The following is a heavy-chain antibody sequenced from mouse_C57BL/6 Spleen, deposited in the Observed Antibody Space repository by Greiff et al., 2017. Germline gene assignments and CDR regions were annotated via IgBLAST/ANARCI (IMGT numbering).Heavy chain of an antibody. D-gene: IGHD1-1*01. V-gene: IGHV1-81*01. J-gene: IGHJ4*01. CDR3: ARCPYYYGGSYGAMDY. Sequence: QVQLQQSGAELARPGASVKLSCKASGYTFTSYGISWVQQSTGQGLEWIGEIYPRSGNTYYNEKFKGKATLTADNSSSTAYMEIRSLTSEDTAVYFCARCPYYYGGSYGAMDYWGQGTSVTVSS. CDR1: GYTFTSYG. CDR2: IYPRSGNT.